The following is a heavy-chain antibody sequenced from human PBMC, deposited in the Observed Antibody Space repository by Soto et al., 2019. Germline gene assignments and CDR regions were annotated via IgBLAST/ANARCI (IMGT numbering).Heavy chain of an antibody. D-gene: IGHD2-15*01. J-gene: IGHJ6*02. V-gene: IGHV1-69*01. CDR3: AGSCSGGIYYYGMDV. Sequence: QVQLVQSGAEVKKPGSSVKVSCKASGGTFSSYAISWVRQAPGQGLEWMGGIIPIFGTANYAQKFHGRVTSTADESRSTAYMELSSLRFQDTAVYYCAGSCSGGIYYYGMDVWGQGSTVTVSS. CDR2: IIPIFGTA. CDR1: GGTFSSYA.